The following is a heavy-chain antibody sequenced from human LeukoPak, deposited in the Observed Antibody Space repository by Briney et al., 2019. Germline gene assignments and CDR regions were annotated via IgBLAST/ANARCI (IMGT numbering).Heavy chain of an antibody. CDR1: GYTFTGYY. Sequence: ASVKVSCKASGYTFTGYYMHWVRQAPGRGLEWMGWINPNSGGTNYAQKFQGRVTMTRDTSISTAYMELSRLRSDDTAVYYCARELGGSYRFDYWGQGTLVTVSS. CDR3: ARELGGSYRFDY. V-gene: IGHV1-2*02. J-gene: IGHJ4*02. D-gene: IGHD1-26*01. CDR2: INPNSGGT.